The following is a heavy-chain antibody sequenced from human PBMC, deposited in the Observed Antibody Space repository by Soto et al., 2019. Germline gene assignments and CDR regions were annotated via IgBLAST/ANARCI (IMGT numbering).Heavy chain of an antibody. CDR3: ARIWSSSSSDMDV. CDR1: GDSVSSNSAA. CDR2: TYYRSKWYY. Sequence: PSQTLSLTCAISGDSVSSNSAAWNWIRQSPSRGLEWLGRTYYRSKWYYGYAVSVKSRITINPDTSKNQFSLQLNSLTPEETDVYYCARIWSSSSSDMDVWGQGTTVNVSS. J-gene: IGHJ6*02. V-gene: IGHV6-1*01. D-gene: IGHD6-6*01.